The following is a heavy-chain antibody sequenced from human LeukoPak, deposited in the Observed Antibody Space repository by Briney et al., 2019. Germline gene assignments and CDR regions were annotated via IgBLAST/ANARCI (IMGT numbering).Heavy chain of an antibody. D-gene: IGHD3-3*01. Sequence: GGSLRLSCAASGFTFSSYAMSWVRQAPGKGLEWVSAISGSGGSTYYADSVKGRFTISRDNSKNTLYLQMNSLRAEDTAVYYCARHSYDFWSGSLNCFDYWGQGTLVTVSS. J-gene: IGHJ4*02. CDR3: ARHSYDFWSGSLNCFDY. V-gene: IGHV3-23*01. CDR2: ISGSGGST. CDR1: GFTFSSYA.